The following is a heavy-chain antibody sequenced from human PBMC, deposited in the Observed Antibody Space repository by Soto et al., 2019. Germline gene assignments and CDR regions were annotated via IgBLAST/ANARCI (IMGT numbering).Heavy chain of an antibody. D-gene: IGHD3-16*02. CDR1: GFTFSSYG. CDR3: AKDADDYVWGSYRYSRYYFDY. J-gene: IGHJ4*02. Sequence: QVQLVESGGGVVQPGRSLRLSCAASGFTFSSYGMHWVRQAPGKGLEWVAVISYDGSNKYYADSVKGRFTISRDNSKNTLYLQMNGLRAEDTAVYYCAKDADDYVWGSYRYSRYYFDYWGQGTLVTVSS. CDR2: ISYDGSNK. V-gene: IGHV3-30*18.